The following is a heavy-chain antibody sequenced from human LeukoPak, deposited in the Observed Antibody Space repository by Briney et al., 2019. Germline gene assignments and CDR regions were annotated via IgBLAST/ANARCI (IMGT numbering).Heavy chain of an antibody. CDR2: IYYSGST. J-gene: IGHJ4*02. CDR3: ARDKLRYYFDY. CDR1: GGSISSGGYY. Sequence: KASQTLSLTCTVSGGSISSGGYYWSWIRQHPGKGLEWIGYIYYSGSTYYNPSLKSRVTISVDMSKNQFSLKLSSVTAADTAVYYCARDKLRYYFDYWGQGTLVTVSS. V-gene: IGHV4-31*03. D-gene: IGHD5-24*01.